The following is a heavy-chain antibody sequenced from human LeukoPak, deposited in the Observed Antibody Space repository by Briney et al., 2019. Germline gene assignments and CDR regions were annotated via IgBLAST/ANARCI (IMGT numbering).Heavy chain of an antibody. CDR1: GDSISTAY. V-gene: IGHV4-59*08. J-gene: IGHJ1*01. CDR2: IYKIGNT. CDR3: AGRGQRYFRD. Sequence: KPWETLSLTCSVSGDSISTAYWSWIRQSPEKGLEWIGYIYKIGNTDYNPSLKSRVTISLDTSKNQLSLSLKSVTAADTAVYYCAGRGQRYFRDWGQGTLVTVSS. D-gene: IGHD3-9*01.